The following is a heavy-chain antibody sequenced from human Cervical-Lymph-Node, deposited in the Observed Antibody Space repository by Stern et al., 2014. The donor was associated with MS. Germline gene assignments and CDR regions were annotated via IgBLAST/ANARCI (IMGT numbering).Heavy chain of an antibody. CDR2: ISDDADVK. V-gene: IGHV3-30*18. Sequence: VQLVESGGGVVQPGTSLRLSCAVSGFTFSNYGMHWVRQDPGKGLEWVAVISDDADVKFYADSVKGRFTISRDTPKNTMYLQLNSLKVEDTAVYFCAKKSVGTTGTTTAFDYWGQGTLVTVSS. D-gene: IGHD1-1*01. J-gene: IGHJ4*02. CDR1: GFTFSNYG. CDR3: AKKSVGTTGTTTAFDY.